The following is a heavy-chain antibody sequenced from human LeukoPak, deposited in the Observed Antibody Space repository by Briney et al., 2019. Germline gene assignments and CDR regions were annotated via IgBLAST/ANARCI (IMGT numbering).Heavy chain of an antibody. CDR3: ARDADYYDSSGPRFDY. D-gene: IGHD3-22*01. CDR1: GGSISSYY. V-gene: IGHV4-4*07. J-gene: IGHJ4*02. Sequence: SETLSLTCTVSGGSISSYYWSWIRQPAGKGLEWIGRIYTSGSTNYNPSLKSRVTMSVDTSKNQFSLKLSSVTAADTVVYYCARDADYYDSSGPRFDYWGQGTLVTVSS. CDR2: IYTSGST.